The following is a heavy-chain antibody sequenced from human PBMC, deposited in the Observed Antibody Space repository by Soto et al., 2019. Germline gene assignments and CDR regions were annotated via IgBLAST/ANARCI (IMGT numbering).Heavy chain of an antibody. V-gene: IGHV6-1*01. CDR3: ARARDYDAWSGCTRQYYYFGMDV. D-gene: IGHD3-3*01. CDR2: TYYRSKWYI. CDR1: GDRVSTNSAA. J-gene: IGHJ6*02. Sequence: PSQTLSLTCAISGDRVSTNSAAWTWIRQSPSRGLEWLGRTYYRSKWYIDYALSVQSRIPINPDTSKNPFSLQLDSVTPDDTAVYYCARARDYDAWSGCTRQYYYFGMDVWCQGTTVTVSS.